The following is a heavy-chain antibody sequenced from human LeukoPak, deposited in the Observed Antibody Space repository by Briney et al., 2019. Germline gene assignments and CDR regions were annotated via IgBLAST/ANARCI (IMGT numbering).Heavy chain of an antibody. CDR3: ARAETYSSGWYDPFFGY. D-gene: IGHD6-19*01. Sequence: SETLSLTCTVSGGSISSSSYYWGWIRQPPGKGLEWIGSIYHSGSSYYNPSLKSRVTISVDTSKNQFSLKLRSVTAADTAVYHCARAETYSSGWYDPFFGYWGQGTLVTVST. V-gene: IGHV4-39*07. J-gene: IGHJ4*02. CDR2: IYHSGSS. CDR1: GGSISSSSYY.